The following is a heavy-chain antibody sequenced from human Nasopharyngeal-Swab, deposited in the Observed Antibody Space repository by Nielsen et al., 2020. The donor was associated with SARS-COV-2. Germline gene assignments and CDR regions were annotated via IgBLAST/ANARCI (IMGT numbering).Heavy chain of an antibody. CDR3: TTDRGFWSGRDTFDI. Sequence: GESLKISCTASGFTFGDYAMSWFRQAPGKGLEWVGFIRSKAYGGTTEYAASVKGRFTISRDDSKNTLYLQMNSLNTEDTAVYYCTTDRGFWSGRDTFDIWGQGTMVTVSS. V-gene: IGHV3-49*03. J-gene: IGHJ3*02. CDR1: GFTFGDYA. CDR2: IRSKAYGGTT. D-gene: IGHD3-3*01.